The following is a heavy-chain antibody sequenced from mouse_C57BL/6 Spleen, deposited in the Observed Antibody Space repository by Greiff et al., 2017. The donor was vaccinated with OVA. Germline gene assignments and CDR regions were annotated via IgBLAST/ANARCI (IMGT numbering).Heavy chain of an antibody. V-gene: IGHV3-6*01. D-gene: IGHD2-4*01. CDR1: GYSITSGYY. Sequence: EVKLQESGPGLVKPSQSLSLTCSVTGYSITSGYYWNWIRQFPGNKLEWMGYISYDGSNNYNPSLKNRISITRDTSKNQFFLKLNSVTTEDTATYYCAREGLRRESGWFAYWGQGTLVTVSA. J-gene: IGHJ3*01. CDR2: ISYDGSN. CDR3: AREGLRRESGWFAY.